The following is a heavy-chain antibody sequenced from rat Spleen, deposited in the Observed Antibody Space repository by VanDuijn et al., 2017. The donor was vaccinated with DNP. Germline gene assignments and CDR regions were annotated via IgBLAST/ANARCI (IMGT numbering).Heavy chain of an antibody. CDR1: GFTFSNYY. V-gene: IGHV5-20*01. CDR3: ARGGRSYFDY. CDR2: ISYDGGIT. J-gene: IGHJ2*01. Sequence: EVQLVESGGGLVQPGRSLKLSCAASGFTFSNYYMAWVRQAPTKGLEWVAYISYDGGITNYGDSVKGRFTISRDNAKSNLYLQMYSLRSEDMATYYCARGGRSYFDYWGQGVMVTVSS. D-gene: IGHD1-11*01.